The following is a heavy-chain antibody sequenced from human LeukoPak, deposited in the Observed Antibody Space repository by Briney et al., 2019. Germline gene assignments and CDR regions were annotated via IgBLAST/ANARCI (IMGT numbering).Heavy chain of an antibody. V-gene: IGHV3-23*01. D-gene: IGHD1-7*01. Sequence: PGGSLRLSCAASTFTFTSYAMSWVRQAPGKGLEWVSSISGSGVSTFYADSVKGRFTISRDNSKNTLYLQMNSLRAEDTAVYYCARDHYNWNYQTRFLARFDYWGQGTLVTVSS. CDR2: ISGSGVST. CDR3: ARDHYNWNYQTRFLARFDY. CDR1: TFTFTSYA. J-gene: IGHJ4*02.